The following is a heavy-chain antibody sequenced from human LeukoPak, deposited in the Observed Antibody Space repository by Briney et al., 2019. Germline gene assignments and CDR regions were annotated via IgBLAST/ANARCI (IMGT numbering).Heavy chain of an antibody. Sequence: SETLSLTCTVSGGSISSYYWSWIRQPPGKGLEWIGYIYYSGSTNYNPSLKSRVTISVDTSKNQFSLKLSSVTAADTAAYYCARADYYDSSCFDYWGQGTLVTVSS. V-gene: IGHV4-59*01. D-gene: IGHD3-22*01. J-gene: IGHJ4*02. CDR2: IYYSGST. CDR3: ARADYYDSSCFDY. CDR1: GGSISSYY.